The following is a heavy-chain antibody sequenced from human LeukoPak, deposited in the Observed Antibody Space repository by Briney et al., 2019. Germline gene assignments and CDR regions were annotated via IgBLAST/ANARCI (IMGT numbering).Heavy chain of an antibody. D-gene: IGHD2-15*01. J-gene: IGHJ4*02. CDR2: ITNGGGNT. CDR3: AKVGGWIAATRCLDF. V-gene: IGHV3-23*01. CDR1: GFSFSTYA. Sequence: GGSLRLSCAASGFSFSTYAMTWVRQAPGKGLKWVSGITNGGGNTFYIDSVRGRFTISRDNSKNTLYLQMDGLRAEDTAVYYCAKVGGWIAATRCLDFWGRGTLVTVSS.